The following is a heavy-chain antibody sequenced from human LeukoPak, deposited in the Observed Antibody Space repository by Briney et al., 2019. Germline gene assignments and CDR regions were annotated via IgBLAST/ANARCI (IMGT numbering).Heavy chain of an antibody. D-gene: IGHD1-26*01. CDR1: GGSISSYY. Sequence: SETLSLTCTVSGGSISSYYWSWIRQPPGKGLEWIGYIYYSGSTNYNPSLKSRVTISVDTSKNQFSLKLSSVTAADTAVYYCARHLYSGSYLSPYDAFDIWGQGTMVTVSS. CDR3: ARHLYSGSYLSPYDAFDI. V-gene: IGHV4-59*08. J-gene: IGHJ3*02. CDR2: IYYSGST.